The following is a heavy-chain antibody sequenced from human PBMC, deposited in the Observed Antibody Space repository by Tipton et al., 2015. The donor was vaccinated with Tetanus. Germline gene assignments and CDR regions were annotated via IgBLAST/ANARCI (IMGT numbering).Heavy chain of an antibody. D-gene: IGHD1-26*01. CDR1: GGSISSGGHY. CDR3: ARDQARGARGWNYFDC. V-gene: IGHV4-31*03. J-gene: IGHJ4*02. CDR2: IYSSGST. Sequence: GLVKPSQTLSLTCTVSGGSISSGGHYWSWIRQHPGKGLEWIGDIYSSGSTYYNPSLKSRVTISVDTSKNQFSLRLNSVTAADTAVYYCARDQARGARGWNYFDCWGQGTLVTVSS.